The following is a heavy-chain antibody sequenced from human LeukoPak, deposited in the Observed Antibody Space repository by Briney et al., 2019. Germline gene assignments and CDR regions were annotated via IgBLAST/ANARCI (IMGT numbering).Heavy chain of an antibody. CDR1: GFNFNFAA. CDR2: IIGNGFST. V-gene: IGHV3-23*01. D-gene: IGHD3-3*01. CDR3: ARYSDDFWSGYYTGVQAPNDY. Sequence: GGSLRLSCAASGFNFNFAAMNCVRQAPGKGLKWVATIIGNGFSTYYADSVNGRFIISRDNTQNSLYLQMNSLRAEDTAVYYCARYSDDFWSGYYTGVQAPNDYWGQGTLVTVSS. J-gene: IGHJ4*02.